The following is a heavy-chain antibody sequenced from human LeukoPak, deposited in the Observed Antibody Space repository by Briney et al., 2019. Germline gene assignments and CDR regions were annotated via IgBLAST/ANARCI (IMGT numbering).Heavy chain of an antibody. D-gene: IGHD3-16*01. Sequence: PGGSLRLSCAASGFTFSTYAMHGVRQAPGKGLEWVAVISNDGSNKYYADAVKGRFTISRDNSKNTLYLQMNSLRDEDTAVYYCAKFEFGFWGQGTLVTVSS. J-gene: IGHJ4*02. CDR3: AKFEFGF. CDR2: ISNDGSNK. V-gene: IGHV3-30*18. CDR1: GFTFSTYA.